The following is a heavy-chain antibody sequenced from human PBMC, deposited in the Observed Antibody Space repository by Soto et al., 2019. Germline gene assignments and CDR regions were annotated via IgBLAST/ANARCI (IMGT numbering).Heavy chain of an antibody. CDR3: ARAGQGGYCSSTSCYTGPYYYYGMDV. V-gene: IGHV4-30-2*01. J-gene: IGHJ6*02. CDR1: CGSISSGGYS. Sequence: SETLSLTCAVSCGSISSGGYSWSWIRQPPGKGLEWTGCIYHSGSTYYNPSLKSRVTISVDRSKNQFSLKLSSVTAADTAVYYCARAGQGGYCSSTSCYTGPYYYYGMDVWGQGTTVTVSS. CDR2: IYHSGST. D-gene: IGHD2-2*02.